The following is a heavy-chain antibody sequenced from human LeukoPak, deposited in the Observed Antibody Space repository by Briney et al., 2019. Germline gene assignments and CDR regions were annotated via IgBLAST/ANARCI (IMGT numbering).Heavy chain of an antibody. J-gene: IGHJ3*02. CDR2: ISYDGSNK. Sequence: TGGSLRLSCAASGFTFSSYGMHWVRQAPGKGLEWVAVISYDGSNKYYADSVKGRFTISRDNSKNTLYLQMNSLRVEDTAVYYCARDDFDIWGQGTMVTVSS. V-gene: IGHV3-30*03. CDR1: GFTFSSYG. CDR3: ARDDFDI.